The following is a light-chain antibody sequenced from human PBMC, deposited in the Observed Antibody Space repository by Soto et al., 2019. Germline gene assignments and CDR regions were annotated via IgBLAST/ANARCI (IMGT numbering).Light chain of an antibody. CDR2: AAS. CDR1: QSVSSAY. J-gene: IGKJ1*01. Sequence: EIVLTQSPGTLSLSPGERATLSCRASQSVSSAYLAWYQHKPGQPPTLLIYAASSRVTGIPDRFSGSGSGTDFTLTISRVEPEDFAVYYCQLYGSSSTWTFGQGTKVEIK. V-gene: IGKV3-20*01. CDR3: QLYGSSSTWT.